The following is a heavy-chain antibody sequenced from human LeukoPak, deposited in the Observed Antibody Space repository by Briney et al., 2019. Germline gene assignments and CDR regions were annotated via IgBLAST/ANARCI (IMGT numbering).Heavy chain of an antibody. D-gene: IGHD2-15*01. CDR1: GDSISNYY. V-gene: IGHV4-59*01. J-gene: IGHJ4*02. CDR3: ARETCSGGSCFQFDF. CDR2: IYYSGST. Sequence: TSETLSLTCTVSGDSISNYYWSWIRQSPGKGLEWIGYIYYSGSTNYNPSLKSRVTLSVDTSKNQFSLKLSSVTAADTAVYYCARETCSGGSCFQFDFWGQGTLVTVSS.